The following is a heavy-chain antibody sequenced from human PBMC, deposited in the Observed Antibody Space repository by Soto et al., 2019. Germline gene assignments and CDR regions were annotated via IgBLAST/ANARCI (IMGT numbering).Heavy chain of an antibody. Sequence: EVQLLESGGGLVQPGGSLRLSCAASGFTFSSYAMSWVRQAPGKGLEWVSAISGSGGSTYYADSVKGRFTISRDNSKTTLYLQMNSLRAEDTAVYYCAKARAHYYDSSGYYPFDYWGQGTLVTVSS. D-gene: IGHD3-22*01. CDR1: GFTFSSYA. CDR3: AKARAHYYDSSGYYPFDY. CDR2: ISGSGGST. V-gene: IGHV3-23*01. J-gene: IGHJ4*02.